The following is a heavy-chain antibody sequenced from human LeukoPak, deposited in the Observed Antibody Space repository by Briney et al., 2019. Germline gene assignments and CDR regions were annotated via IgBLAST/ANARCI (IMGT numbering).Heavy chain of an antibody. CDR2: IVVGSGNT. D-gene: IGHD3-22*01. CDR1: GFTFTSSA. CDR3: AARRISYYYDSSGFDP. J-gene: IGHJ5*02. Sequence: GTSVKVSCKASGFTFTSSAMQWVRQARGQRLEWIGWIVVGSGNTNYAQKFQERVTITRDMSTSTAYMELSSLRSEDTAVYYCAARRISYYYDSSGFDPWGQGTLVTVSS. V-gene: IGHV1-58*02.